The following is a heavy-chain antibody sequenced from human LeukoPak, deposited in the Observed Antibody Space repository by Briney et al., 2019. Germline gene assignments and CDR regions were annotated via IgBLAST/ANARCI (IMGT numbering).Heavy chain of an antibody. CDR3: AKGRSGIAAAGLNY. J-gene: IGHJ4*02. D-gene: IGHD6-13*01. CDR1: GFTFSSHW. V-gene: IGHV3-7*03. CDR2: VKQDVGEK. Sequence: PGGSLRLSCAASGFTFSSHWMSWVRQAPGKGLEWVASVKQDVGEKYYVDSVKGRFTISRDNSKNTLYLQMNSLRAEDTAVYYCAKGRSGIAAAGLNYWGQGTLVTVSS.